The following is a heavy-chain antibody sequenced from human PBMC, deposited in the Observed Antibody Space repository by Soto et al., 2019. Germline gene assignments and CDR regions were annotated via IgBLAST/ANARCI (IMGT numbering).Heavy chain of an antibody. Sequence: EVQLVESGGGLVQPGGSLRLSCAASGFTFSTYWMHWVRHAPGKGLVWVSRINSDGSSTYYADSVKGRFTISRDNAKNTLYLQMNSLRAEDTAVYYCNDWFDPWGQVALGTVSS. CDR2: INSDGSST. CDR3: NDWFDP. V-gene: IGHV3-74*01. J-gene: IGHJ5*02. CDR1: GFTFSTYW.